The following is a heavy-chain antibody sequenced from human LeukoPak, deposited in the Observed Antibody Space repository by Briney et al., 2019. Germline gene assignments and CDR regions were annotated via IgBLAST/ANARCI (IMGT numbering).Heavy chain of an antibody. CDR1: GFTFSNE. V-gene: IGHV3-48*03. CDR2: ISSSGSTI. CDR3: AGAIPQNFLGN. D-gene: IGHD2/OR15-2a*01. Sequence: GGSLRLSCAASGFTFSNEMNWVRQAPGKGLEWVSYISSSGSTIYYADSVKGRFTISRDNAKNSLYLQMNSLRAEDTAVYYCAGAIPQNFLGNWGQGTLVTVSS. J-gene: IGHJ4*02.